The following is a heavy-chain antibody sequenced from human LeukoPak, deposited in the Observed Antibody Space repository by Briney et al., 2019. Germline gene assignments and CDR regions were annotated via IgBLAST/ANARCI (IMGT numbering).Heavy chain of an antibody. CDR1: GFTFSSYE. CDR3: ARDRNDILTGYWGPYYYYYYMDV. Sequence: GGSLRLSCAASGFTFSSYEMNWVRQAPGKGLEWVSYISSSGSTIYYADSVKGRFTISRDNAKNSLYLQMNSLRAEDTAVYYCARDRNDILTGYWGPYYYYYYMDVWGKGTTVTISS. D-gene: IGHD3-9*01. V-gene: IGHV3-48*03. J-gene: IGHJ6*03. CDR2: ISSSGSTI.